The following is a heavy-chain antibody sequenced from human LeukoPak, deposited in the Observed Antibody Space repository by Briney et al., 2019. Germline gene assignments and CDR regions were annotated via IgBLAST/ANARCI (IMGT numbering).Heavy chain of an antibody. CDR2: IYYSGST. Sequence: SETLSLTCTVSGGSISSYYWSWLRQPPGKGLEGLGYIYYSGSTNYNPSLKSRVTISVDTSKNQFSLKLSSVTAADTAVYYCASGGGRNDAFDIWGQGTMVTVSS. V-gene: IGHV4-59*01. J-gene: IGHJ3*02. D-gene: IGHD2-15*01. CDR3: ASGGGRNDAFDI. CDR1: GGSISSYY.